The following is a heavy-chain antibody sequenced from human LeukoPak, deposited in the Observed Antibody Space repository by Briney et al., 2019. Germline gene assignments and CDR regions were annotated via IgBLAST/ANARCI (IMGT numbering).Heavy chain of an antibody. CDR2: ISGSGGST. V-gene: IGHV3-23*01. CDR1: GFTFSSYA. J-gene: IGHJ4*02. Sequence: GGSLRLSCAASGFTFSSYAMTWVRQAPGKGLEWVSAISGSGGSTYYADSVKGRFTISRDNSKNTLYLQMNSLRAEDTAVYYCATYQQVAGSVYWGQGTLVTVSS. CDR3: ATYQQVAGSVY. D-gene: IGHD6-19*01.